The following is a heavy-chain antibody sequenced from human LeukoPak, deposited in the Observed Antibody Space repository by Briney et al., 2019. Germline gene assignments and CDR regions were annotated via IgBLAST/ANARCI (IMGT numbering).Heavy chain of an antibody. CDR1: GCTFSSYT. CDR2: ISGSVGST. Sequence: GGSLRLSCAASGCTFSSYTMSSVRHAPGEGLEWASAISGSVGSTYYADSVKGGFTISRDNSKNTLYFQMNSRRAEGTVVYYCAKKPAAYAFDIWGQGTMVTVSS. J-gene: IGHJ3*02. CDR3: AKKPAAYAFDI. V-gene: IGHV3-23*01. D-gene: IGHD2-2*01.